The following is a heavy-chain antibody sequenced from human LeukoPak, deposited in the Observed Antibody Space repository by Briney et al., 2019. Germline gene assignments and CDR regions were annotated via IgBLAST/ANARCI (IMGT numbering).Heavy chain of an antibody. D-gene: IGHD3-10*01. Sequence: SETLSLTCAVYGGSFSVYYWSWIRQPPGKGLEWIGEINHSGSTNYNPSLKSRVTISVDTSKNQFSLKLSSVTAADTAVYYCARRSYYGSGSYYAPLNYWGQGTLVTVSS. CDR3: ARRSYYGSGSYYAPLNY. CDR2: INHSGST. J-gene: IGHJ4*02. V-gene: IGHV4-34*01. CDR1: GGSFSVYY.